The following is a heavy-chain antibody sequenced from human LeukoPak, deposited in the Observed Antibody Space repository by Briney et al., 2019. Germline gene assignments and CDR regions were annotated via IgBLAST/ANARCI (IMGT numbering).Heavy chain of an antibody. CDR3: ARGLGITAH. V-gene: IGHV4-30-2*01. CDR2: IYHSGST. D-gene: IGHD6-13*01. J-gene: IGHJ4*02. CDR1: GGSISSGGYS. Sequence: SETLSLTCAVSGGSISSGGYSWSWIRQPPGKGLEWIGYIYHSGSTYYNPSLKSRVTISVDTSKNQFSLKLSSVTAADTAVYYCARGLGITAHWGQGTLVTVSS.